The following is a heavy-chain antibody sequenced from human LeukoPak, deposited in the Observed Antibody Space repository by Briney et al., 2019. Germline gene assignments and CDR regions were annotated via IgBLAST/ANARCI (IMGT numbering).Heavy chain of an antibody. V-gene: IGHV4-59*01. D-gene: IGHD4-17*01. Sequence: SETLSLTCTVSGGSFSSYYWSWIRQPPGKGLEWIGYIYYSGSTNYNPSLKSRVTISVDTSKNQFSLKLSSVTAADTAVYYCARERDYGDSNWFDPWGQGTLVTVSS. CDR1: GGSFSSYY. CDR3: ARERDYGDSNWFDP. J-gene: IGHJ5*02. CDR2: IYYSGST.